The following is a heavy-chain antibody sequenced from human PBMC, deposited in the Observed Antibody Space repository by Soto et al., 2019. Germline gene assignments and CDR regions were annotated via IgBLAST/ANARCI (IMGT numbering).Heavy chain of an antibody. CDR3: ASSRPAAAGRGGSWFDP. J-gene: IGHJ5*02. CDR1: GYTFTYRY. CDR2: ITPFNGNT. V-gene: IGHV1-45*02. D-gene: IGHD6-13*01. Sequence: RASVKVSCKASGYTFTYRYLHWVRQAPGQALEWMGWITPFNGNTNYAQKFQDRVTITRDRSMSTAYMELSSLRSEDTAMYYCASSRPAAAGRGGSWFDPWGQGTLVTVS.